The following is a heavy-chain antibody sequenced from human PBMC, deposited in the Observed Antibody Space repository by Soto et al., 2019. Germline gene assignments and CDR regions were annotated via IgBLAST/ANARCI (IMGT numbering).Heavy chain of an antibody. D-gene: IGHD4-17*01. J-gene: IGHJ4*02. V-gene: IGHV3-11*06. Sequence: GGSLRLSCAASGFTFNEYYMSWIRQAPGKGLEWISYSSNSGTFARYADSVKGRFSISRDNAKNSLYLQINSLRGDDTAIYYCDRSGDHYNLLDYWGPGTPVTVSS. CDR2: SSNSGTFA. CDR1: GFTFNEYY. CDR3: DRSGDHYNLLDY.